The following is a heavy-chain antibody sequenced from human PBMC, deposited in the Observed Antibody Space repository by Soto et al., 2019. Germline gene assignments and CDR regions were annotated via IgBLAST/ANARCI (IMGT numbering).Heavy chain of an antibody. J-gene: IGHJ4*01. CDR1: GGSISSGGYY. D-gene: IGHD3-10*01. Sequence: QVQLQESGPGLVKPSQTLSLTCTVSGGSISSGGYYWSWLRQHPGKGLEWIGYIYYSVSTYYNPSLKSRVTIAVDTSKNQFSLKLSSVTAADTAVYYCASGVTKVRGVIHTPYFDYRGHGTQVTVAS. V-gene: IGHV4-31*03. CDR2: IYYSVST. CDR3: ASGVTKVRGVIHTPYFDY.